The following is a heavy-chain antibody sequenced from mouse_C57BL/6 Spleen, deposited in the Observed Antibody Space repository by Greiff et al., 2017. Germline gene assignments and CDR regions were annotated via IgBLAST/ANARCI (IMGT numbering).Heavy chain of an antibody. V-gene: IGHV3-6*01. CDR1: GYSITSGYY. D-gene: IGHD2-12*01. J-gene: IGHJ3*01. CDR2: ISYDGSN. Sequence: EVQLQESGPGLVKPSQSLSLTCSVTGYSITSGYYWNWIRQLPGNILEWMGFISYDGSNNYNPSFKNRTPITRDTPTNPSFLKMNSRTTEDAATEYYASESYSAWFAYWGQGTLVTVSA. CDR3: ASESYSAWFAY.